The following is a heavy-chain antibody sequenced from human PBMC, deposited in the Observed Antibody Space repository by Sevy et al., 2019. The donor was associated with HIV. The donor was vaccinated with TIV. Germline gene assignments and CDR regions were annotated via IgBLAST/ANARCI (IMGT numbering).Heavy chain of an antibody. V-gene: IGHV3-7*01. CDR2: IKPDGSVK. CDR1: GFSFSNYW. Sequence: GGSLRLSCVVSGFSFSNYWMTCVRQAPGKGLQWVANIKPDGSVKSYVDSVKGRFTISIDNAKNSLSLQMNSLSAEDTAVYYCARDTNYFYVDVWGKWTTVTVSS. J-gene: IGHJ6*03. CDR3: ARDTNYFYVDV. D-gene: IGHD1-1*01.